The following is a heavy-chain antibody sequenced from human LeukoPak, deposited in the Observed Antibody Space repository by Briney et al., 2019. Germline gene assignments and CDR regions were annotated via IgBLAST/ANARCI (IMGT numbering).Heavy chain of an antibody. J-gene: IGHJ4*02. CDR1: AASISRSSYY. Sequence: PSETLSLACTVSAASISRSSYYWGWIRQPPGNGLEWTGGIYYERTTYYNPSLTSRLTISVDTSKNPFSLKLSSVTATDTALYDCARRVGATKYHDYWGQGTLVTVSS. CDR3: ARRVGATKYHDY. V-gene: IGHV4-39*01. CDR2: IYYERTT. D-gene: IGHD1-26*01.